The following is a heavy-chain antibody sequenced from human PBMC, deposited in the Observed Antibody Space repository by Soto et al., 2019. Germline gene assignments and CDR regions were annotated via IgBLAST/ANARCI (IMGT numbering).Heavy chain of an antibody. CDR3: AKEYYYDPSGPYSDLYFDS. Sequence: GGSLRLSCAASGFSFSSYAMSWVRQAPSQGLEWVSSITTRGGRTYYADSVRGRFTISRDNFANALYPEMNSLRAEDTAIYYCAKEYYYDPSGPYSDLYFDSWCQGTRVTVSS. CDR2: ITTRGGRT. V-gene: IGHV3-23*01. CDR1: GFSFSSYA. D-gene: IGHD3-22*01. J-gene: IGHJ4*02.